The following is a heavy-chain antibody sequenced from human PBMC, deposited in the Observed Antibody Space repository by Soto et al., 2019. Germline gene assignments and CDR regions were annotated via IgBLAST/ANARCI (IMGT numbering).Heavy chain of an antibody. CDR2: ISAGSTNI. J-gene: IGHJ4*02. CDR1: GFTFRTYY. D-gene: IGHD6-6*01. CDR3: ARQYPSSSRHFDH. V-gene: IGHV3-21*01. Sequence: PGGSLRLSCAASGFTFRTYYMIWVRQAPGKGLEWVSSISAGSTNIYYAPSVKGRFTISRDNAKNSLYLQINSLRAEDTAVCYCARQYPSSSRHFDHWRQGTLVTVSS.